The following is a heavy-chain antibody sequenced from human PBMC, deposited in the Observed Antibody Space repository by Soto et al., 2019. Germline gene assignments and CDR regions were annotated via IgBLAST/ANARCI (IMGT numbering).Heavy chain of an antibody. Sequence: PSETLSLTCTVSGGSISSYYWSWIRQPPGKGLEWIGYIHYSGNTNYNPSLNSRVTISVDTSKNQFSLKLSSVTAADTAVYYCAKSPRDYSTIWFDPWGQGTLVTVSS. CDR2: IHYSGNT. V-gene: IGHV4-59*01. D-gene: IGHD4-4*01. J-gene: IGHJ5*02. CDR1: GGSISSYY. CDR3: AKSPRDYSTIWFDP.